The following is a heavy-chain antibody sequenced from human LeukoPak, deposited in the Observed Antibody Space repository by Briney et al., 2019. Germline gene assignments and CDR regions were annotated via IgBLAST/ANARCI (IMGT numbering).Heavy chain of an antibody. J-gene: IGHJ4*02. CDR2: ISYDGSSN. D-gene: IGHD1-7*01. CDR1: GFTFSSYA. Sequence: GRSLRLSCAASGFTFSSYAMHWVRQAPGKGLEWVAVISYDGSSNYYADSVKSRFTISRDNSKNTLYLQMNSLRAEDTAVYYCAKSLNWNYVMASDYWGQGTLVTVSS. V-gene: IGHV3-30*01. CDR3: AKSLNWNYVMASDY.